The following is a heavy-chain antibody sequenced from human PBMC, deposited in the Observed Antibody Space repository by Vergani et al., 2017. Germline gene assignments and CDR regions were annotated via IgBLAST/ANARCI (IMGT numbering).Heavy chain of an antibody. J-gene: IGHJ4*02. Sequence: QVTLKESGPVLVKPTETLTLTCTVSGFSLSNARMGVSWIRQPPGKALEWLAHIFSNDEKSYSTCLKSRLTISKDTSKSQVVLTMTNMDPVDTATYYCARIRGVLRFLGGFDYWGQGTLVTVSS. CDR3: ARIRGVLRFLGGFDY. CDR1: GFSLSNARMG. V-gene: IGHV2-26*01. CDR2: IFSNDEK. D-gene: IGHD3-3*01.